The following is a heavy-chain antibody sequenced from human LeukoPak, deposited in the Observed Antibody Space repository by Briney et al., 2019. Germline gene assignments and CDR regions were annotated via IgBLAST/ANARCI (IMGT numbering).Heavy chain of an antibody. D-gene: IGHD4-17*01. CDR3: ARAGYGDYALMYYFDY. Sequence: PGGSLRLSCAASGFTFSDYYMSWIRQGPGKGLEWVSYISSSGYTIYYADSVKGRFTISRDNAKNSVYLQMNSLRAEDTAVYYCARAGYGDYALMYYFDYWGQGTLVTVSS. V-gene: IGHV3-11*04. CDR1: GFTFSDYY. CDR2: ISSSGYTI. J-gene: IGHJ4*02.